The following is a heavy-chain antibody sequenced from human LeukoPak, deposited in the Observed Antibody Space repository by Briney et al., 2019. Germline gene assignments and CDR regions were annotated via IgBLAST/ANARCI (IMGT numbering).Heavy chain of an antibody. CDR1: GFTFSSYA. V-gene: IGHV3-30*04. D-gene: IGHD3-10*01. CDR2: ISYDGSNK. Sequence: GGSLRLSCAASGFTFSSYAMHWVRQAPGKGLEWVAAISYDGSNKYYADSVKGRFTISRDNSKNTLYLQMNSLRAEDTAVYYCARDPSRVWFGELLNYFDYWGQGTLVTVSS. J-gene: IGHJ4*02. CDR3: ARDPSRVWFGELLNYFDY.